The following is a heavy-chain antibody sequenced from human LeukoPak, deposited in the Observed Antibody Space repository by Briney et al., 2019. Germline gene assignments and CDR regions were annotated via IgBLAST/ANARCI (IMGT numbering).Heavy chain of an antibody. V-gene: IGHV3-23*01. D-gene: IGHD3-22*01. CDR3: AKGRVSSGSYVASDY. J-gene: IGHJ4*02. CDR2: ISGSVGST. CDR1: GFTFSSIG. Sequence: GGSLTLSCAASGFTFSSIGMRWVRPAPGKGLEWVSAISGSVGSTSYTDSVKGRLTTSRDNSKSSLYLQMIRLLAADTAVNYCAKGRVSSGSYVASDYWGQGTLVTVSS.